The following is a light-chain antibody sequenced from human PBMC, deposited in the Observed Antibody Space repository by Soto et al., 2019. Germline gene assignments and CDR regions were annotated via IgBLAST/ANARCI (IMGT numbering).Light chain of an antibody. J-gene: IGKJ5*01. Sequence: ETVMTKTPATLAVSAGARATLAWRASQSVSSNLAWYQQKPGQAPRLLIYGASTRATGIPARFSGSGSGTEFTLTISSLKSEDFAVYYCQQYDNWPRITFGQGTLMEIK. CDR1: QSVSSN. V-gene: IGKV3-15*01. CDR2: GAS. CDR3: QQYDNWPRIT.